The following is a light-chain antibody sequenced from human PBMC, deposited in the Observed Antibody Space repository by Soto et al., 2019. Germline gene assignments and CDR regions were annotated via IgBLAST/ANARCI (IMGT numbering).Light chain of an antibody. J-gene: IGKJ3*01. CDR3: QQRSNRFT. V-gene: IGKV3-11*01. CDR1: QSVSNNY. CDR2: DAS. Sequence: EIVLTQSPGTLSLSPGERATLSCRASQSVSNNYLAWYQQKPGQAPRLLIYDASNRATGIPARFSGSGSGTDFTLTISSLEPEDFAVYYCQQRSNRFTFGPGTKVDIK.